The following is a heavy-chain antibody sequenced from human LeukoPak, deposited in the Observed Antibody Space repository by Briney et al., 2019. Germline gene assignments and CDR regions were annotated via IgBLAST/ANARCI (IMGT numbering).Heavy chain of an antibody. D-gene: IGHD5-18*01. CDR2: IDPSDSET. V-gene: IGHV5-51*01. CDR3: ARQTAMGRSGNY. CDR1: GYSFTSYW. J-gene: IGHJ4*02. Sequence: GESLKISCKASGYSFTSYWIGWVRQMPGKGLEWMGIIDPSDSETRYTPSFQGQVTISVDKSLTTADLQWNSLKASDTAMYYCARQTAMGRSGNYWGQGTLVTVSS.